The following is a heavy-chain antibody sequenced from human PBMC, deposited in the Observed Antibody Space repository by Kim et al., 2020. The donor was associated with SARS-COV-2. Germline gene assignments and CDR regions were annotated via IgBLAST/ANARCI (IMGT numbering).Heavy chain of an antibody. CDR1: GDSINDYY. CDR2: GFYLGST. J-gene: IGHJ5*01. V-gene: IGHV4-59*01. Sequence: SETLSLTCTVFGDSINDYYWSWIRQSPGKGLEWIGYGFYLGSTNYNPSLRSRVTISVDTSKNQFSLRLTSVTAADTAVYYCARSSSSWNNWFDPWGQGTLVTVSS. D-gene: IGHD6-13*01. CDR3: ARSSSSWNNWFDP.